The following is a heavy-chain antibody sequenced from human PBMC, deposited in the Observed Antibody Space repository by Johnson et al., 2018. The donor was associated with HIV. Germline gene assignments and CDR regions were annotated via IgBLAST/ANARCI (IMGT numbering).Heavy chain of an antibody. J-gene: IGHJ3*02. CDR3: ARLYYYDSSGYYVGAFDI. V-gene: IGHV3-66*02. Sequence: VQLVESGGGLVQPGGSLRLSCAASRLSVSKNYMSWVRQAPGQGLEWVSLIYSGDNTKYADSVKGRFTISRDNSKNTLYLQMNSLRAEDTAVYYCARLYYYDSSGYYVGAFDIWGQGTMVTVSS. CDR1: RLSVSKNY. CDR2: IYSGDNT. D-gene: IGHD3-22*01.